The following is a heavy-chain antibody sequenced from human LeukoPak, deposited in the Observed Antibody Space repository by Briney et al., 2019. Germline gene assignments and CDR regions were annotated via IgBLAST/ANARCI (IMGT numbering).Heavy chain of an antibody. CDR2: ISSSSSYI. Sequence: GGSLRLSCAASGFTVSSNYMSWVRQAPGKGLEWVSSISSSSSYIYYADSVKGRFTISRDNAKNSLYLQMNSLRAEDTAVYYCARGYCSGGSCYYYYYMDVWGKGTTVTVSS. V-gene: IGHV3-21*01. J-gene: IGHJ6*03. CDR3: ARGYCSGGSCYYYYYMDV. D-gene: IGHD2-15*01. CDR1: GFTVSSNY.